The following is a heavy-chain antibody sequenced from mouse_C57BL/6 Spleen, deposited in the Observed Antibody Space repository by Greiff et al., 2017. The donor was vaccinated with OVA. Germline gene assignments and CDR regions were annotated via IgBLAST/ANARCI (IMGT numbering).Heavy chain of an antibody. CDR3: TRDYDGYYVMDY. D-gene: IGHD2-3*01. V-gene: IGHV1-15*01. Sequence: QVQLKESGAELVRPGASVTLSCKASGYTFTDYEMHWVKQTPVHGLEWIGAIDPETGGTAYNQKFKGKAILTADKSSSTAYMELRSLTSEDSAVYYCTRDYDGYYVMDYWGQGTSVTVSS. J-gene: IGHJ4*01. CDR1: GYTFTDYE. CDR2: IDPETGGT.